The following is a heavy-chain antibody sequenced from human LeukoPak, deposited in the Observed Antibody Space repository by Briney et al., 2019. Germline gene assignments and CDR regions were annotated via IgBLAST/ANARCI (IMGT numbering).Heavy chain of an antibody. D-gene: IGHD5-12*01. CDR3: TTRRWLRFVDY. CDR2: IKSKTDGGTT. V-gene: IGHV3-15*01. CDR1: GFTFGSYW. Sequence: GGSLRLSCAASGFTFGSYWMSWVRQAPGKGLEWVGRIKSKTDGGTTDYAAPVKGRFTISRDDSKNTLYLQMNSLKTEDTAVYYCTTRRWLRFVDYWGQGTLVTVSS. J-gene: IGHJ4*02.